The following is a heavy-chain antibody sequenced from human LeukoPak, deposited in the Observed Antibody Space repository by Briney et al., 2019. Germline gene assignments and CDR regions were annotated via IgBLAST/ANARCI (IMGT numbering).Heavy chain of an antibody. CDR3: AREGAVATATLSLDY. V-gene: IGHV1-46*01. J-gene: IGHJ4*02. D-gene: IGHD5-18*01. CDR2: INPNFGST. CDR1: GYTFTGYY. Sequence: ASVKVSCKTSGYTFTGYYMHWVRQAPGQGLEWMGIINPNFGSTSYAQKFQGRVTMTSDMSTSTVYMELSSLRFDDTAIYYCAREGAVATATLSLDYWGQGALVTVSS.